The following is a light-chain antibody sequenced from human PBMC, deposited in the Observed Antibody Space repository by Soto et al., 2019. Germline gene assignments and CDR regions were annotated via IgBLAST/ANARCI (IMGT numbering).Light chain of an antibody. Sequence: EIVLTQSPGTLSLSPGERATLSCRASQSVSSNFLGWYQQKPGQAPRLLIYGASSRATGIPDRFSGSGSGTDFTLTISRLEPEDFAVYFCQQYGGSPPVTFGGGPKVAIK. J-gene: IGKJ4*01. CDR3: QQYGGSPPVT. CDR1: QSVSSNF. V-gene: IGKV3-20*01. CDR2: GAS.